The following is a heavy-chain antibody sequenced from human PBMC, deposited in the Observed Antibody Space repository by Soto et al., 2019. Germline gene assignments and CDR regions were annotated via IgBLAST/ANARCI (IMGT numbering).Heavy chain of an antibody. CDR2: ISWNSGSI. V-gene: IGHV3-9*01. J-gene: IGHJ5*02. D-gene: IGHD3-16*01. CDR3: AKSLGVLNWFDP. CDR1: GFTFDDYA. Sequence: VQLVESGGGLVQPGRSLRLSCAASGFTFDDYAMHWVRQAPGKGLEWVSGISWNSGSIGYADSVKGRFTISRDNAKNSLYLQMNSLRAEDTALYYCAKSLGVLNWFDPWGQGTLVTVSS.